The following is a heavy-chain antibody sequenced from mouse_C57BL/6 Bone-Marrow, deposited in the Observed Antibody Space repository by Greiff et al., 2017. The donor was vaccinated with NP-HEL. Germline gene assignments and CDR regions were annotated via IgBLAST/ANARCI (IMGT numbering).Heavy chain of an antibody. CDR2: ISSGSSTI. CDR3: ARRVYYDYFYAMDY. V-gene: IGHV5-17*01. CDR1: GFTFSDYG. J-gene: IGHJ4*01. D-gene: IGHD2-4*01. Sequence: EVQLQQSGGGLVKPGGSLKLSCAASGFTFSDYGMHWVRQAPEKGLEWVAYISSGSSTIYYADTVKGRFTISRDNAKNTLFLQMTSLRSEDTAMYYCARRVYYDYFYAMDYWGQGTSVTVSS.